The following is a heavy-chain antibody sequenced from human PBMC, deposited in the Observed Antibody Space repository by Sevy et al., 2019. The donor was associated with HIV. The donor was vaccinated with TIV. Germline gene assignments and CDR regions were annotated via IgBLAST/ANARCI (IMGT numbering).Heavy chain of an antibody. CDR3: AKDRVSGTYYTGDFDC. Sequence: GGSLRLSCAASGFTFSTYAMTWVRQAPGKGLEWVSVISGSGGSTYYADSVQGRFTISRDNSKNTVYLQMNSLRPEDTAVYYCAKDRVSGTYYTGDFDCWGQGTLVTVSS. V-gene: IGHV3-23*01. CDR2: ISGSGGST. J-gene: IGHJ4*02. D-gene: IGHD3-10*01. CDR1: GFTFSTYA.